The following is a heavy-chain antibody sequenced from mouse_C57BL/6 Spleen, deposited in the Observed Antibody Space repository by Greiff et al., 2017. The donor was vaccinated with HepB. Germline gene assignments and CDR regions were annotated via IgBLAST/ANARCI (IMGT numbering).Heavy chain of an antibody. Sequence: QVQLQQPGAELVKPGASVKLSCKASGYTFTSYWMHWVKQRPGRGLEWIGRIDPNSGGTKYNEKFKSKATLTVDKPSSTAYMQLSSLTSEDSAVYYCARSRDGSSYGYYAMDYWGQGTSVTVSS. CDR3: ARSRDGSSYGYYAMDY. D-gene: IGHD1-1*01. CDR1: GYTFTSYW. J-gene: IGHJ4*01. CDR2: IDPNSGGT. V-gene: IGHV1-72*01.